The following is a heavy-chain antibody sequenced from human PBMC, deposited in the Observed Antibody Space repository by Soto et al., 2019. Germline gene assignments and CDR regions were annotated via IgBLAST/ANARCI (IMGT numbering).Heavy chain of an antibody. V-gene: IGHV4-30-4*01. CDR3: ARSYDRSGSNWFGP. Sequence: QVQLQESGPGLVKPSQTLSLTCTVSGASSSSGDYYWSWIRQPPGKGLEWIGYIYYTGRTYYNPSLNSQVTTSGNTSQQHFSLKLTSVTAADTAVYYCARSYDRSGSNWFGPWGQGTLVTVSS. D-gene: IGHD3-22*01. J-gene: IGHJ5*02. CDR2: IYYTGRT. CDR1: GASSSSGDYY.